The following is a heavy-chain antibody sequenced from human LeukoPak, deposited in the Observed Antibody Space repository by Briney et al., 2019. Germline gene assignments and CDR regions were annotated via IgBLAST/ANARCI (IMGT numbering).Heavy chain of an antibody. D-gene: IGHD6-19*01. Sequence: PGGSLRLSCAASGFTFSSYVMHWVRQAPGKGLEWVAVISYDGSNKYYADSVKGRFTISRDNSKNTLYLQMNSLRAEDTAVYYCARDEGGPAVAVNAPFDYWGQGTLVTVSS. CDR2: ISYDGSNK. J-gene: IGHJ4*02. CDR1: GFTFSSYV. CDR3: ARDEGGPAVAVNAPFDY. V-gene: IGHV3-30-3*01.